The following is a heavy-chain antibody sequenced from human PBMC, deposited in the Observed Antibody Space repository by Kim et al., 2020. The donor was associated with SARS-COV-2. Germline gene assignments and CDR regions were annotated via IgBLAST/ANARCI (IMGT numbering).Heavy chain of an antibody. CDR2: INPNSGGT. D-gene: IGHD3-16*01. J-gene: IGHJ6*02. CDR1: GYTFTGYY. Sequence: ASVKVSCKASGYTFTGYYIHWVRQAPGQGLEWMGWINPNSGGTNYAQKFQGRVTMTRDTSISTSYMELTRLTFDDTAVYYCARVGGARGAYYYGMDVWGQGTTVTVSS. V-gene: IGHV1-2*02. CDR3: ARVGGARGAYYYGMDV.